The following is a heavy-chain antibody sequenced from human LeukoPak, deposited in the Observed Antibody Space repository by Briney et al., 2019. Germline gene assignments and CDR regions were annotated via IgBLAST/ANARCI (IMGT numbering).Heavy chain of an antibody. V-gene: IGHV3-48*01. D-gene: IGHD3-10*01. Sequence: GGSLRLSCVASGFNFDEYAMNWVRQAPGKGLEWISCIYRDSSVIHYADSVRGRFTVSRDNAKNSMYLQMNSLRAEDTAVYFCASYGSGSKYRDPFDSWGQGTLVIVSS. CDR2: IYRDSSVI. CDR1: GFNFDEYA. J-gene: IGHJ4*02. CDR3: ASYGSGSKYRDPFDS.